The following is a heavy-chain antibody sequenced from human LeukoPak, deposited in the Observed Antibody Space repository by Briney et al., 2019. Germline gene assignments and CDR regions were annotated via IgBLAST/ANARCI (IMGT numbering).Heavy chain of an antibody. CDR2: IYYSGST. Sequence: PSETLSLTCTVSGGPISSSSYYWGWIRQPPGKGLEWIGSIYYSGSTYYNPSLKSRVTISVDTSKNQFSLKLSSVTAADTAVYYCARDTLAGGTTSDYWGQGTLVTVSS. V-gene: IGHV4-39*07. J-gene: IGHJ4*02. D-gene: IGHD4-23*01. CDR3: ARDTLAGGTTSDY. CDR1: GGPISSSSYY.